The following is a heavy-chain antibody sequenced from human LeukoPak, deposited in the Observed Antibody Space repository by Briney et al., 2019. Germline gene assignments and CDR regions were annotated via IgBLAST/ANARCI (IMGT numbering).Heavy chain of an antibody. CDR1: GFTFSSYS. D-gene: IGHD6-19*01. Sequence: GGSLRLSCAASGFTFSSYSMNWVRQAPGKGLEWVSSISSISSYIYYADSVKGRFTISRDNAKNSLYLQMNSLRAEDTAVYYCARSDLELSPVAGQPYYFDYWGQGTLVTVSS. CDR2: ISSISSYI. V-gene: IGHV3-21*01. J-gene: IGHJ4*02. CDR3: ARSDLELSPVAGQPYYFDY.